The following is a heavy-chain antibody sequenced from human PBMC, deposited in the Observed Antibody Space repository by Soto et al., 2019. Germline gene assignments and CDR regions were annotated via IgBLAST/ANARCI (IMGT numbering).Heavy chain of an antibody. CDR3: ARYCSSSRCYGRAFDV. Sequence: ASETLSLTCAVSSGSISSTNWWSWVRQPPGKGLEWIGEIYHSGSINYNPSLESRVTMSVDKSKNQFSLKLSSVTAADTAVYYCARYCSSSRCYGRAFDVWGQGTMVTVSS. CDR1: SGSISSTNW. V-gene: IGHV4-4*02. D-gene: IGHD2-2*01. CDR2: IYHSGSI. J-gene: IGHJ3*01.